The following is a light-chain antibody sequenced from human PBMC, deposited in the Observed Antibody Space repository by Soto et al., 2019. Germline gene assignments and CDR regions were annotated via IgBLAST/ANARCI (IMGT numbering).Light chain of an antibody. CDR2: DNN. J-gene: IGLJ2*01. Sequence: QSVLTQPPSVSAAPGQTVTISCSGSSSNIGTNYVSWYQHLPETAPKLLIYDNNNRPSGIPDRFSGSKSGTSATLGITGLQTGDEADYYCGTWDSSLSVVVFGGGTKVTVL. CDR3: GTWDSSLSVVV. V-gene: IGLV1-51*01. CDR1: SSNIGTNY.